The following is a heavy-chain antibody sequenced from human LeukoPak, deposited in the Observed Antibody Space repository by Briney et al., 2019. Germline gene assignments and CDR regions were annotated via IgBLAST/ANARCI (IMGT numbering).Heavy chain of an antibody. J-gene: IGHJ3*02. CDR1: GFTFSTYP. CDR3: AKEGAAPFDI. D-gene: IGHD1-26*01. Sequence: GRSLRLSCAASGFTFSTYPIHWVRQAPGKGLEWVAVIADDGKDKHYVESVKGRFTISRDNSKNTLYLQMNSLRAEDTAVYYCAKEGAAPFDIWGQGTMVTVSS. CDR2: IADDGKDK. V-gene: IGHV3-30*04.